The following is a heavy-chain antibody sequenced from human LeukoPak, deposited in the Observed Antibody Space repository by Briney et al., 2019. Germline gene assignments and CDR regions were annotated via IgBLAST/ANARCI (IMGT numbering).Heavy chain of an antibody. V-gene: IGHV3-23*01. CDR2: ITGIGLHT. J-gene: IGHJ5*02. Sequence: GGSLRLSCEASGYIFSTYGMSWVRQAPGKGFEWVSSITGIGLHTYYADSVKGRFTISRDNSKNTVYLQMNSLQAEDTAVYYCAKAMRGPLTWGQGTLVTVSS. CDR1: GYIFSTYG. CDR3: AKAMRGPLT. D-gene: IGHD3-10*01.